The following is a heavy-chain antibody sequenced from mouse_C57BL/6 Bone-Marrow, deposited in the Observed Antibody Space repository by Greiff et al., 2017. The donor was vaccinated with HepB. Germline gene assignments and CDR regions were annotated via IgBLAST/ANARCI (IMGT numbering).Heavy chain of an antibody. CDR3: ARHERDYDVPY. Sequence: DVKLVESGGDLVKPGGSLKLSCAASGFTFSSYGMSWVRQTPDKRLEWVATISSGGSYTYYPDSVKGRFTISRDNAKNTLYLQMSSLKSEDTAMYYCARHERDYDVPYWGQGTLVTVSA. CDR1: GFTFSSYG. J-gene: IGHJ3*01. V-gene: IGHV5-6*02. CDR2: ISSGGSYT. D-gene: IGHD2-4*01.